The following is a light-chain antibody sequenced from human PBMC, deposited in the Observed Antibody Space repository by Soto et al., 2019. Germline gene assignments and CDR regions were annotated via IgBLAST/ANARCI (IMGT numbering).Light chain of an antibody. J-gene: IGKJ2*01. V-gene: IGKV1-33*01. CDR2: DAS. CDR3: QQYDDLPYT. CDR1: QGIRND. Sequence: IQLTQSPSSLSASVGDRVSITCRASQGIRNDLGWYQHKPGKAPKLLIYDASNLETGVPSRFGGSGSGTDFTFTISSLQPEDTATYYCQQYDDLPYTFGQGTILQIK.